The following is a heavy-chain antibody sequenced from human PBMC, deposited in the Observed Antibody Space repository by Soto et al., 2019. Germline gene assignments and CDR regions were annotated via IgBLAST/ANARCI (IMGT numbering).Heavy chain of an antibody. CDR1: GGSISSGGYY. CDR3: ARDLKLYCSSTSCHDRYYYGMDV. CDR2: IYYSGST. D-gene: IGHD2-2*01. V-gene: IGHV4-31*03. Sequence: QVQLQESGPGLVKPSQTLSLTCTVSGGSISSGGYYWSWIRQHPGKGLEWIGYIYYSGSTYYNPSLKSRVTISVDTSKNQFSLKLSSVTAADTAVYYRARDLKLYCSSTSCHDRYYYGMDVWGQGTTVTVSS. J-gene: IGHJ6*02.